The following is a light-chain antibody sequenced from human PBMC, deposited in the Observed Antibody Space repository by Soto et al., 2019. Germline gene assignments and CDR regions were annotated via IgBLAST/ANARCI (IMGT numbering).Light chain of an antibody. V-gene: IGKV3-20*01. J-gene: IGKJ2*01. CDR3: QQYGGSPPYT. CDR2: GAS. CDR1: QSVTSTY. Sequence: EIVLTQSPGTLSLSPGERATLSCRASQSVTSTYLAWYQQKPGQAPRLLIFGASRRATGIPDRFTGSGSGTDFTLTINRLEPEDFAVYFCQQYGGSPPYTFGQGTKLEIK.